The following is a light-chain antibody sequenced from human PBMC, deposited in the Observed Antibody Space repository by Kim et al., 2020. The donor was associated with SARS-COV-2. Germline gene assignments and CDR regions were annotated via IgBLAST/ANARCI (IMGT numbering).Light chain of an antibody. Sequence: AIQMTQFPSSLSVSVGDRGTITCRASQGIGRDLAWYQQKPGKAPRLLIFAASSLQTVVPSRFSGSGSGTDFTLTISSLQPDDFATYDCLVGCMNLCTFGEGTKMDI. V-gene: IGKV1-6*01. CDR2: AAS. CDR3: LVGCMNLCT. CDR1: QGIGRD. J-gene: IGKJ1*01.